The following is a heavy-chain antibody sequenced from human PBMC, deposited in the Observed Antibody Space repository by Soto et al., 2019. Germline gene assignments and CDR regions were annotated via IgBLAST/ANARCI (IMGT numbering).Heavy chain of an antibody. D-gene: IGHD2-15*01. CDR3: ATTTHCSGGSCYNDAFDI. Sequence: GGSLRLSCAASGFTFSDYYMSWIRQAPGKGLEWVSYISSSSSYTNYADSVKGRFTISRDNAKSSLYLQMNSLRAEDTAVYYCATTTHCSGGSCYNDAFDIWGQGTMVTVSS. J-gene: IGHJ3*02. V-gene: IGHV3-11*06. CDR1: GFTFSDYY. CDR2: ISSSSSYT.